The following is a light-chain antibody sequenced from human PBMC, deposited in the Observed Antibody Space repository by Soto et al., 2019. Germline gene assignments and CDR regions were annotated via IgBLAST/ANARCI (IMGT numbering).Light chain of an antibody. Sequence: QSVLTQPRSVSGSPGQSVTISCTGTSSDVGGYNYVSWYQQHPGKAPKLMIYDVTKRPLGVPDRLSGSKSGNTASLIISGLQAEDEADSYCCSYAGSDFYVFGTGTQLTVL. CDR2: DVT. CDR1: SSDVGGYNY. J-gene: IGLJ1*01. CDR3: CSYAGSDFYV. V-gene: IGLV2-11*01.